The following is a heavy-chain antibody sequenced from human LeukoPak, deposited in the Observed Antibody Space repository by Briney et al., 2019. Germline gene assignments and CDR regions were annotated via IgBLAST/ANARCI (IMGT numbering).Heavy chain of an antibody. J-gene: IGHJ4*02. CDR1: GFTCSSDE. V-gene: IGHV3-48*03. D-gene: IGHD3-10*01. CDR2: ISSSGSTK. Sequence: GGPLRRSCAASGFTCSSDEVNWVRQAPGKGLEGVSYISSSGSTKYYAYSVRGRFTISRDNAKNSVYLQMNRLRPEDTAIYYCAKLFESGTYNNFFHYWGQGTLVTVSS. CDR3: AKLFESGTYNNFFHY.